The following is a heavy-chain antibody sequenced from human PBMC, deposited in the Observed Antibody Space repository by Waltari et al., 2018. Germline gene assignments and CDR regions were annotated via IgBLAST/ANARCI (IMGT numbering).Heavy chain of an antibody. D-gene: IGHD5-18*01. J-gene: IGHJ6*02. CDR3: TREGYSYGYAGMDV. V-gene: IGHV3-49*04. CDR1: GFTFGDYA. Sequence: EVQLVESGGGLVQPGRSLRLSCTASGFTFGDYAMSWVRQDPGKGLEWVGFIRSKAYGGTTEYAASVKGRFTISRDDSKSIAYLQMNSLKTEDTAVYYCTREGYSYGYAGMDVWGQGTTVTVSS. CDR2: IRSKAYGGTT.